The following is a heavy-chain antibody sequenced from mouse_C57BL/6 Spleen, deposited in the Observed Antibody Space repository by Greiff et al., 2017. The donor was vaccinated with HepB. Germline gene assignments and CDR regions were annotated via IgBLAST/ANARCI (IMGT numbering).Heavy chain of an antibody. D-gene: IGHD1-1*01. J-gene: IGHJ1*03. V-gene: IGHV5-4*03. Sequence: EVKLVESGGGLVKPGGSLKLSCAASGFTFSSYAMSWVRQTPEKRLEWVATISDGGSYTYYPDNVKGRFTISRDNAKNNLYLQMSHLKSEDTAMYDCARVYGSSYWYFDVWGTGTTVTVSS. CDR3: ARVYGSSYWYFDV. CDR2: ISDGGSYT. CDR1: GFTFSSYA.